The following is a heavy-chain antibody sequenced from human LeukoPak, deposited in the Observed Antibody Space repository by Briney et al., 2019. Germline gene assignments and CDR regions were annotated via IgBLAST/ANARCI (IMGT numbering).Heavy chain of an antibody. CDR3: ARDRFRRFDY. CDR1: GFTFSSYE. CDR2: ISSSGSTI. D-gene: IGHD3-16*01. V-gene: IGHV3-48*03. Sequence: PGGSLRLSCAASGFTFSSYEMNWVRQAPGKGLEWVSYISSSGSTIYYADSVKGRFTISRDNAKNSLYLQMNSLRAEDTAVCYCARDRFRRFDYWGQGTLVTVSS. J-gene: IGHJ4*02.